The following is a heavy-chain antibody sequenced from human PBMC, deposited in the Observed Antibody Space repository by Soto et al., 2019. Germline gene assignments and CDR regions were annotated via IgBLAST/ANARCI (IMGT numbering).Heavy chain of an antibody. Sequence: QVQLVQSGAEVREPGSSVRLSCKASGGNFNTSAFNWVRQAPGQGLEWLGGIITFYGAAMYAQNFQGRVTIIADEFRTTAYMELNSLRYDDTAVYYCARGGKERFRGPGMDVWGQGTTVTVSS. CDR1: GGNFNTSA. V-gene: IGHV1-69*01. D-gene: IGHD1-1*01. CDR3: ARGGKERFRGPGMDV. CDR2: IITFYGAA. J-gene: IGHJ6*02.